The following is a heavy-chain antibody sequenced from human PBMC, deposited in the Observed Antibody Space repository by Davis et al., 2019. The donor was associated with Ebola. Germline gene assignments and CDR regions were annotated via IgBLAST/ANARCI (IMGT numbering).Heavy chain of an antibody. CDR1: GGSISNYY. D-gene: IGHD3-10*01. V-gene: IGHV4-59*12. J-gene: IGHJ6*02. Sequence: PGGSLRLSCTVSGGSISNYYWSWIRPPPGKRLEWIGYIHYSGTTEYSPSLRGRVSMSVDTSKNQFSLKLTSVTAADTAVYYCARLSITMVRGVRNYYYYGMDVWGQGTTVTVSS. CDR2: IHYSGTT. CDR3: ARLSITMVRGVRNYYYYGMDV.